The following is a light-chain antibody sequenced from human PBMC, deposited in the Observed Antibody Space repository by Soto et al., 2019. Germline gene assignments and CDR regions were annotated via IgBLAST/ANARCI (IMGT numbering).Light chain of an antibody. V-gene: IGKV1-39*01. Sequence: DIQMTQSPSTLSASVGARVTITCRASQSTSSYLAWYQQKPGKAPKLLIYDASSLESGVPSRFSGSGSGTDFTLTISSLQPEDFATYYCQQSYSSPTWTFGQGTKVDIK. CDR3: QQSYSSPTWT. CDR2: DAS. J-gene: IGKJ1*01. CDR1: QSTSSY.